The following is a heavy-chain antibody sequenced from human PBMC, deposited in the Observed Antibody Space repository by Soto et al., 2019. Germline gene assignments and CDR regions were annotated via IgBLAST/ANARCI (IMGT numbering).Heavy chain of an antibody. V-gene: IGHV1-8*01. CDR3: VRVRPITIFGVVIYYYMDV. J-gene: IGHJ6*03. D-gene: IGHD3-3*01. CDR2: MNPNSGNT. CDR1: GYTFTSYD. Sequence: ASVKVSCKASGYTFTSYDINWVRQATGQGLEWMGWMNPNSGNTGYAQKFQGRVTMTRNTSISTAYMELSSLRSEDTAVYYCVRVRPITIFGVVIYYYMDVWGKGTTVTVSS.